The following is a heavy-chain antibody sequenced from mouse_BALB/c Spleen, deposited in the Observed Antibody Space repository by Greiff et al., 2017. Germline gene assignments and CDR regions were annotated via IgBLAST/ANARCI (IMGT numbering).Heavy chain of an antibody. V-gene: IGHV3-6*02. CDR2: ISYDGSN. CDR1: GYSITSGYS. D-gene: IGHD1-2*01. Sequence: EVKLQESGPGLVKPSQSLSLTCSVTGYSITSGYSWNWIRQFPGNKLEWMGYISYDGSNNDNPFLKNRISITRDTTKNQFFLNLNSVTTEDTATYYCARGAPTAPLAYWGQGTVVTVSA. CDR3: ARGAPTAPLAY. J-gene: IGHJ3*01.